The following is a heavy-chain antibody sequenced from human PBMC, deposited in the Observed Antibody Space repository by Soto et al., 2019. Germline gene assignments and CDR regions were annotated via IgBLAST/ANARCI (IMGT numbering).Heavy chain of an antibody. CDR3: ARDPAPIAVAYPYYFDY. J-gene: IGHJ4*02. CDR1: GFTFSSYA. CDR2: ISYDGSNK. V-gene: IGHV3-30-3*01. Sequence: VQLVESGGGVVQPGRSLRLSCAASGFTFSSYAMHWVRQAPGKGLEWVAVISYDGSNKYYADSVKGRFTISRDNSMNTLYLQMNSLRAEDTAVYYCARDPAPIAVAYPYYFDYWGQGTLVTVSS. D-gene: IGHD6-19*01.